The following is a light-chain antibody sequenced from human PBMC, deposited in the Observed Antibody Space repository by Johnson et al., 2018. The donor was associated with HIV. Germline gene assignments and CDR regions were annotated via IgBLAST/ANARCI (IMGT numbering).Light chain of an antibody. CDR2: EDN. CDR3: GTWDSSLTSYV. J-gene: IGLJ1*01. Sequence: QPVLTQPPSVSAAPGQTVNISCSGNVSNIESYFVSWYQQLPGAAPTLLIYEDNKRPSGIPDRFSGSKSGATATLGITGLQTWDEADYYCGTWDSSLTSYVFGTGTKVTVL. CDR1: VSNIESYF. V-gene: IGLV1-51*02.